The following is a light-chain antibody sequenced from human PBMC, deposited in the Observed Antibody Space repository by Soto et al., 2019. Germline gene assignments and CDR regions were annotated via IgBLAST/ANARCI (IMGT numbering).Light chain of an antibody. CDR2: DAS. V-gene: IGKV3-11*01. CDR3: QQRGSFPLT. J-gene: IGKJ4*01. CDR1: QSIGTY. Sequence: EIVLTQSPAALSLSPGERATLSCRASQSIGTYLVWYQQKPGQAPRLLIYDASNRATGIPVRFSGSGSGTDFTLTISGLEPEDFAVYYCQQRGSFPLTFGGGTKVHIK.